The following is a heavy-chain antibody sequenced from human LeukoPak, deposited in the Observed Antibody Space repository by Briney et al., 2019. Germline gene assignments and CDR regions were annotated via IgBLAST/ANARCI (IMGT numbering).Heavy chain of an antibody. CDR2: INHSGST. CDR1: GGSFSGYY. CDR3: ARLWFGEFDY. D-gene: IGHD3-10*01. V-gene: IGHV4-34*01. Sequence: SETLSLTCAVYGGSFSGYYWNWIRQPPGKGLEWIGEINHSGSTNYNPSLKSRVTISIDTSKNQFSLKLSSVTAADTAVYYCARLWFGEFDYWGQGTLVTVSS. J-gene: IGHJ4*02.